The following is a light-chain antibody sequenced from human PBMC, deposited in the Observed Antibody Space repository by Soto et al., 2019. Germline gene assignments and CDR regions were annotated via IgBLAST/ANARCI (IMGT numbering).Light chain of an antibody. CDR2: AAS. CDR1: QGIDND. V-gene: IGKV1-16*02. CDR3: QQYSSYPWT. Sequence: DIQMTQSPSSLSASVGDRVTITCRASQGIDNDLAWFQQRPGKAPKSLIYAASRLQAGVPSKFSGSASGTDFTLTISSLQPEDFATYYCQQYSSYPWTFGQGTKVEIK. J-gene: IGKJ1*01.